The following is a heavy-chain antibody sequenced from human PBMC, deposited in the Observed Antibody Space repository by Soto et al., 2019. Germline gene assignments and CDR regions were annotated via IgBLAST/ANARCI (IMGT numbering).Heavy chain of an antibody. CDR1: GGSIRSSNW. CDR2: IFHSGST. Sequence: SETLSLTCAVSGGSIRSSNWWSWVRQPPGKGLEWIGEIFHSGSTNYNPSLKSRVTISVDKSNNQFSLNLTSVTAADTAVYYCARTLIAAAGTTFDFDYWGQGTLVTVSS. D-gene: IGHD6-13*01. V-gene: IGHV4-4*02. CDR3: ARTLIAAAGTTFDFDY. J-gene: IGHJ4*02.